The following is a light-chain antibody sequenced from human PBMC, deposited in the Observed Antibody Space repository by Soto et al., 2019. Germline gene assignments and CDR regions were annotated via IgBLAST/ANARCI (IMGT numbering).Light chain of an antibody. V-gene: IGKV3-15*01. Sequence: EIVLTQSPATLSLSAGERATLXXRASQSVSSFLAWYQHKPGQTPXLLIYDTSTRATGVPARFSGGGSGTEFTLTISSLQSEDSAFYYCQQYNKWPITFGQGTRLEL. CDR1: QSVSSF. CDR3: QQYNKWPIT. J-gene: IGKJ5*01. CDR2: DTS.